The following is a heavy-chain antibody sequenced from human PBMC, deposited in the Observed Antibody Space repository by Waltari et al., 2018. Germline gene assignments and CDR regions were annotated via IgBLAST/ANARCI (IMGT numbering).Heavy chain of an antibody. Sequence: QVQLQESGPGLVKPSETLSLTCTVSGGSISSYYWSWIRQPPGKGLEWIGYIYYSGSTNYNPSLKSRVTISVDTSKNQFSLKLSSVTAADTAVYYCARGIAAAGTLNPWGQGTLVTVSS. J-gene: IGHJ4*02. CDR3: ARGIAAAGTLNP. V-gene: IGHV4-59*08. CDR2: IYYSGST. D-gene: IGHD6-13*01. CDR1: GGSISSYY.